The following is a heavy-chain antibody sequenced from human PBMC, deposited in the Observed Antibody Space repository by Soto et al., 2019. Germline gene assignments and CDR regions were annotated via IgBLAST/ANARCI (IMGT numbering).Heavy chain of an antibody. Sequence: QVQLVESGGGVVQPGRSLRLSCAASGFTFSSYGMHWVRQAPGKGLEWVAVIWYDGSNKYYADSVKGRFTISRDNSKNTLYLQMNSLRAEETAVYYCARDGTSITMVRGVIYYGMDVWGQGTTVTVSS. D-gene: IGHD3-10*01. CDR2: IWYDGSNK. CDR1: GFTFSSYG. J-gene: IGHJ6*02. V-gene: IGHV3-33*01. CDR3: ARDGTSITMVRGVIYYGMDV.